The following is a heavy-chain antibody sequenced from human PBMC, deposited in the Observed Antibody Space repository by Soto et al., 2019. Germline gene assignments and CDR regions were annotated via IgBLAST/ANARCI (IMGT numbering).Heavy chain of an antibody. V-gene: IGHV4-59*08. D-gene: IGHD3-22*01. Sequence: QVQLQESGPGLVKPSETLSLTCTVSGGSISSYYWSWIRQPPGTGLEWIGYIYYSGSTNYNPSLNSRFTISVDTSKNQFSLKLSCVTAADTAVYYCVRRGGGNDSSGYYNHDYYYYGMDVWGQGTTVTVSS. CDR2: IYYSGST. CDR3: VRRGGGNDSSGYYNHDYYYYGMDV. J-gene: IGHJ6*02. CDR1: GGSISSYY.